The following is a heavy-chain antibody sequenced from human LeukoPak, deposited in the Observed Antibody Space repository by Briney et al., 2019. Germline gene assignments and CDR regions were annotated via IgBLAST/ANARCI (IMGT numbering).Heavy chain of an antibody. CDR2: ISSSGSTI. CDR3: AGDRAPYSGYDQYYYYGMDV. J-gene: IGHJ6*02. Sequence: PGGSLRLSCAASGFTFSDYYMSWIRQAPGKGLEWVSYISSSGSTIYYADSVKGRFTISRDNAKNSLYLQMNSLRAEDTAVYYCAGDRAPYSGYDQYYYYGMDVWGQGTTVIVSS. D-gene: IGHD5-12*01. V-gene: IGHV3-11*01. CDR1: GFTFSDYY.